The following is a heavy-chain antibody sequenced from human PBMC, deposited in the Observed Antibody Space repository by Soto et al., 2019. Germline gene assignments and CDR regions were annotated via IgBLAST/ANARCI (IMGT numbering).Heavy chain of an antibody. CDR2: IRVYNGQT. CDR3: ARGRGLKYGHGYYFVPHLDY. V-gene: IGHV1-18*01. Sequence: VQLVQSGGEGRKPGASVKVSCKASVYSFSTYGIVWMRQAPGQGPEWVGWIRVYNGQTNYAKKVQGRITMSSDTSTNTAYMYGLSLTSYDTALYYCARGRGLKYGHGYYFVPHLDYWGQGTLVTVSS. CDR1: VYSFSTYG. J-gene: IGHJ4*02. D-gene: IGHD3-3*01.